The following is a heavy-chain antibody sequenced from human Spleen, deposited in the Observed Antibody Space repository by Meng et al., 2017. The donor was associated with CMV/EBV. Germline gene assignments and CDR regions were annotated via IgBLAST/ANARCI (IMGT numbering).Heavy chain of an antibody. D-gene: IGHD1-1*01. Sequence: VSCTPSGGTFSSYTIRWVRPAPGQGLEWMGRIIPILGIANYAQKFQGRVTITADKSTSTAYMELSSLRSEDTAVYYCARASTTPLDYWGQGTLVTVSS. CDR1: GGTFSSYT. CDR3: ARASTTPLDY. CDR2: IIPILGIA. J-gene: IGHJ4*02. V-gene: IGHV1-69*02.